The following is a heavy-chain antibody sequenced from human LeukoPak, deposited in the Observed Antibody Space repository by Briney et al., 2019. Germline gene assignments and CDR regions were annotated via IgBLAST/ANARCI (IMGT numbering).Heavy chain of an antibody. CDR1: GLTFSDYY. Sequence: GGSLRLSCAASGLTFSDYYMSWIRQAPGKGLKWVSYISIGGSIIDYADPVKGRSTTSRDNAKNSLYLQMNSLSGEDTAVYYCARDKITMVRGVLLSKARDGMDVWGQGTTVTVSS. D-gene: IGHD3-10*01. CDR2: ISIGGSII. CDR3: ARDKITMVRGVLLSKARDGMDV. J-gene: IGHJ6*02. V-gene: IGHV3-11*01.